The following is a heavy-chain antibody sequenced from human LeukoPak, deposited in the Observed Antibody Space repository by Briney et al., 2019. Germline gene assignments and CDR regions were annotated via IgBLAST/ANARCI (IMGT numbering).Heavy chain of an antibody. CDR2: IYYSGST. CDR3: ARARRRIGYCSGGSCLPTPFDY. D-gene: IGHD2-15*01. CDR1: GGSISSYY. J-gene: IGHJ4*02. V-gene: IGHV4-59*01. Sequence: SETLSLTCTVSGGSISSYYWSWIRQPPGKGLEWIGYIYYSGSTNYNPSLKSRVTISVDTSKNQFSLKLSSVTAADTAVYYCARARRRIGYCSGGSCLPTPFDYWGQGTLVTVSS.